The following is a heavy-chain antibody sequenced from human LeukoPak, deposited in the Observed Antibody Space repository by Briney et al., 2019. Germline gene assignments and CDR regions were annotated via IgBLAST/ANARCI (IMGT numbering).Heavy chain of an antibody. CDR1: GFTFSSYW. CDR3: ASVDLGGSYNY. D-gene: IGHD1-26*01. Sequence: GGSLRLSCAASGFTFSSYWMHWVRQAPGKGLVWVSRINSDGSSTSYADSVKGRFTISRDNAKNTLYLQMNSLRAEDTAVYYCASVDLGGSYNYWGQGTLVTVSS. J-gene: IGHJ4*02. V-gene: IGHV3-74*01. CDR2: INSDGSST.